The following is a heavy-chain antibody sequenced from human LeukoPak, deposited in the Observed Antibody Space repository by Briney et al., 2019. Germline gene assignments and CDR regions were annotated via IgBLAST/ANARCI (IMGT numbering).Heavy chain of an antibody. V-gene: IGHV3-66*01. Sequence: GGSLRLSCAASGFTVSSNYMSWVRQAPGKGLEWVSVIYGIGTSTYYADSVKGRFTISRDNSKNTLYLQMNSLRAEDTAVYYCAAGITRDWFDPWGQGTLVTVSS. CDR2: IYGIGTST. J-gene: IGHJ5*02. CDR3: AAGITRDWFDP. D-gene: IGHD7-27*01. CDR1: GFTVSSNY.